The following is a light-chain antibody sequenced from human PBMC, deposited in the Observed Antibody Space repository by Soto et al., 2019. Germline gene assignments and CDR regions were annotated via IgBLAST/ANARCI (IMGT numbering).Light chain of an antibody. CDR1: QGISNF. V-gene: IGKV1-27*01. Sequence: DVQMTQSPSSLSASVGDRVTITCRTSQGISNFLAWYQQKPGKVPELLIYAASTLQSGVPSRFSGSGSGTDFTLTISSLKPEDVATYYCQKYNSAPLTFGPGTKVDIK. CDR3: QKYNSAPLT. J-gene: IGKJ3*01. CDR2: AAS.